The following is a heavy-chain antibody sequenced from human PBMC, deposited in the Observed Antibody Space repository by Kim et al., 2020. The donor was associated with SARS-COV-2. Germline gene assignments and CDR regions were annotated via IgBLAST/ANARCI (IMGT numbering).Heavy chain of an antibody. CDR3: ASTTKNWYFDL. V-gene: IGHV3-53*01. Sequence: GGSLRLSCAASGFTVSSNYMSWVRQAPGKGLEWVSVIYSGGSTYYADSVKGRFTISRDNSKNTLYLQMNSLRAEDTAVYYCASTTKNWYFDLWGRGTLVTVSS. CDR1: GFTVSSNY. D-gene: IGHD1-26*01. CDR2: IYSGGST. J-gene: IGHJ2*01.